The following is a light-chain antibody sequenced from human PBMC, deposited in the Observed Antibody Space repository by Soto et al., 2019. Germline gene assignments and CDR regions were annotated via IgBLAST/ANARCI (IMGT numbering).Light chain of an antibody. CDR3: AVWDGSLSGWV. J-gene: IGLJ3*02. V-gene: IGLV1-47*03. Sequence: QSVLTQPPSASGTPGQRVTISCSGSSSNIGKNYVYWYQQLPGTAPKLLINRNNQRPSGVPDRFSGSKSGTSASLAISGLWSYDEADYYCAVWDGSLSGWVFGGGTKLTVL. CDR1: SSNIGKNY. CDR2: RNN.